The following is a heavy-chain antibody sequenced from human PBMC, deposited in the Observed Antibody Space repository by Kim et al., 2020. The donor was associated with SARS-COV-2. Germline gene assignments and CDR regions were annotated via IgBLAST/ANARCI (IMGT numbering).Heavy chain of an antibody. J-gene: IGHJ3*02. Sequence: SETLSLTCAVSGGSISSYYWSWIRQPPGKGLEWIGYIYYSGSTNYNPSLKSRVTISVDTSKNQFSLKLSSVTAADTAVYYCARDRLSTVVTQDGAFDIWGQGTMVTVSS. CDR1: GGSISSYY. CDR3: ARDRLSTVVTQDGAFDI. V-gene: IGHV4-59*01. CDR2: IYYSGST. D-gene: IGHD4-17*01.